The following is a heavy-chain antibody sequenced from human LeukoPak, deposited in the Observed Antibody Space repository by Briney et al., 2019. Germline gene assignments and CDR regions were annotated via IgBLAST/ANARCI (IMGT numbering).Heavy chain of an antibody. CDR2: ISAYNGNT. CDR1: GYTFTSYG. CDR3: ARTGSSMPWGWFDP. J-gene: IGHJ5*02. Sequence: ASVKVSCKASGYTFTSYGISWVRQAPGQGLEWMGWISAYNGNTNYAQKLQGRVTMTTDTSTSAAYMELRSLRSDDTAVYYCARTGSSMPWGWFDPWGQGTLVTVSS. V-gene: IGHV1-18*01. D-gene: IGHD2-2*01.